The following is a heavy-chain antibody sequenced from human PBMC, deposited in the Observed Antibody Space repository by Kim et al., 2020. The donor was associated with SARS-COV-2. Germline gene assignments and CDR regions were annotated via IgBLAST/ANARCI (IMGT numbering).Heavy chain of an antibody. CDR3: AKQSVRNTAYDYSWDWFFDL. D-gene: IGHD5-12*01. CDR1: GFTFSTYA. J-gene: IGHJ2*01. Sequence: GGSLRLSCAASGFTFSTYAMSWVRQGPGKGLEWVSSISDIGRTTYYADSVKGRFTISRDNSKNMLFLHMNSLRDGDTALYYCAKQSVRNTAYDYSWDWFFDLWGRDTLVTVSS. V-gene: IGHV3-23*01. CDR2: ISDIGRTT.